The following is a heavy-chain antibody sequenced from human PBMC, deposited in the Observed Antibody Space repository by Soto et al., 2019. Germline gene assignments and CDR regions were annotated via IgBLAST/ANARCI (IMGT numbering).Heavy chain of an antibody. CDR1: GFTFIPYG. J-gene: IGHJ4*02. V-gene: IGHV3-33*01. CDR2: IWYDGSRT. CDR3: AREQIGEDGSTYDY. D-gene: IGHD3-10*01. Sequence: QVQLVESGGGVVQPGTSLRLSCAASGFTFIPYGMHWVRQSPGKGLDWVAIIWYDGSRTHYAESVKGRFTISRDNSKNRLVLQMNSLSVEDTALYYCAREQIGEDGSTYDYWGQGTLVTVSS.